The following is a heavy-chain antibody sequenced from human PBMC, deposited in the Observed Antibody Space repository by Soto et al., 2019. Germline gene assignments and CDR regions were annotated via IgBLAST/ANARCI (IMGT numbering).Heavy chain of an antibody. D-gene: IGHD2-15*01. J-gene: IGHJ5*02. CDR3: ARATDVVVVAATRRDNSFDP. CDR1: GGSISSSSYY. Sequence: SETLSLTCTVSGGSISSSSYYWGWIRQPPGKGLEWIGSIYYSGSTYYNPSLKSRVTISVDTSKNQFSLKLSSVTAADTAVYYCARATDVVVVAATRRDNSFDPWGQGTLVTVSS. CDR2: IYYSGST. V-gene: IGHV4-39*07.